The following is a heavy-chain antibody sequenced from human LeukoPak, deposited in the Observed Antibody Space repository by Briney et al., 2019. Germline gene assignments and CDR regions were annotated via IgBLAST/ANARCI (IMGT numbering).Heavy chain of an antibody. CDR3: ARALYYYGSGGQDY. D-gene: IGHD3-10*01. J-gene: IGHJ4*02. Sequence: SETLSLTCAVYGGSFSGYYWSWIRQPPGKGLEWIEEINHSGSTNYNPSLKSRVTISVDTSKNQFSLKLSSVTAADTAVYYCARALYYYGSGGQDYWGQGTLVTVSS. CDR2: INHSGST. V-gene: IGHV4-34*01. CDR1: GGSFSGYY.